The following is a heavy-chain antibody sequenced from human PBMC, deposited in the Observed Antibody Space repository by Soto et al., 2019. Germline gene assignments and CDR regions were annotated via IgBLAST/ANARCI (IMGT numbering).Heavy chain of an antibody. CDR1: GFTFIYYY. J-gene: IGHJ4*02. V-gene: IGHV3-11*01. Sequence: GGSVSLSCAASGFTFIYYYMSWIRQAPGKGLEWVSYISSSGSTIYYADSVKGRFTISRDNAKNSLYLQMNSLRAEDTAVYYCARDHYYYDSSGYYWTDYWGQGTLVTVSS. D-gene: IGHD3-22*01. CDR3: ARDHYYYDSSGYYWTDY. CDR2: ISSSGSTI.